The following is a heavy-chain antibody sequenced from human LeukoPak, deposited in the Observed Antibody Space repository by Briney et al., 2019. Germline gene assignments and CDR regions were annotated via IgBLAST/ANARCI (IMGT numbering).Heavy chain of an antibody. CDR2: ISYDGSNK. CDR1: GFTVSSFA. V-gene: IGHV3-30*04. J-gene: IGHJ4*02. Sequence: GRSLRLSCAASGFTVSSFAMHWVRQAPGKGLEWVAVISYDGSNKFYADSVKGRFTISRDNSKNTLYLQMNSLRAEDTAVYYCARDQVGGFDYWGQGTLVTVSS. D-gene: IGHD4-23*01. CDR3: ARDQVGGFDY.